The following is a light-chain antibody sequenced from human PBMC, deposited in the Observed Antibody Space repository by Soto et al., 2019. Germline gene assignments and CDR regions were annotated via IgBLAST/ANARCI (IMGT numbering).Light chain of an antibody. V-gene: IGKV3-11*01. CDR3: QQRYNWPPFT. Sequence: EIVLTQSPATLSLSPGERATLSCRASQSVSTYLAWYQQKPGQAPRLLIYDASNRATGIPAKFSGSGSGTEFTLTISSLEPDDFAVYYCQQRYNWPPFTFGPGTKVDIK. CDR1: QSVSTY. J-gene: IGKJ3*01. CDR2: DAS.